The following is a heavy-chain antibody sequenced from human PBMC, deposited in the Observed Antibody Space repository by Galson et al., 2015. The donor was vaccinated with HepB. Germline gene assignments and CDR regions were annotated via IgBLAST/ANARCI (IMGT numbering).Heavy chain of an antibody. CDR3: AKPSVGHCGGDCYGARSVYYYYGMDV. V-gene: IGHV3-23*01. CDR1: GFTFSSYA. J-gene: IGHJ6*02. D-gene: IGHD2-21*02. CDR2: ISGSGGST. Sequence: SLRLSCAASGFTFSSYATSWVRQAPGKGLEWVSAISGSGGSTYYADSVKGRFTISRDNSKNTLYLQMNSLRAEDTAVYYCAKPSVGHCGGDCYGARSVYYYYGMDVWGQGTTVTVSS.